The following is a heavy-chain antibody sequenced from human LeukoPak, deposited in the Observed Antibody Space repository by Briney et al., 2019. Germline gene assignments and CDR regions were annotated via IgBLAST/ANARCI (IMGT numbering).Heavy chain of an antibody. V-gene: IGHV1-8*01. D-gene: IGHD5-18*01. CDR3: ARGPYSYGLYYYYYYMDV. Sequence: ASVKVSCKASGYTFTSYDINWVRQATGQGLEGMGWMNPNSGNTGYAQKFQGRVTMTRNTSISTAYMELSSLRSEDTAVYFCARGPYSYGLYYYYYYMDVWGKGTTVTISS. CDR2: MNPNSGNT. CDR1: GYTFTSYD. J-gene: IGHJ6*03.